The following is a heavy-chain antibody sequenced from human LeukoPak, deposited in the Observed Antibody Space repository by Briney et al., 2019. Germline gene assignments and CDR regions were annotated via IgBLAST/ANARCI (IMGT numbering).Heavy chain of an antibody. CDR3: AKDTYGDYVYYFDY. Sequence: GGSLRLSCAASGFTFSSYAMSWVRQAPGKGLEWVSAISGSGGSTYYADSVKGRFTISRDNSKNTLYLQMNSLRAKDTAVYYCAKDTYGDYVYYFDYWGQGTLVTVSS. CDR2: ISGSGGST. J-gene: IGHJ4*02. V-gene: IGHV3-23*01. CDR1: GFTFSSYA. D-gene: IGHD4-17*01.